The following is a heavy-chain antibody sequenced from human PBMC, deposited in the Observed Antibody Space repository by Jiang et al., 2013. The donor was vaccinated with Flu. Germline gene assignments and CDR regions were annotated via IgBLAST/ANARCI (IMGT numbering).Heavy chain of an antibody. CDR1: GGSFSGYY. CDR3: ARGRIVRFLDF. V-gene: IGHV4-34*01. Sequence: TCAVYGGSFSGYYWSWIRQPPGKGLEWIGEINHSGSTNYNPSLKSRVTISVDTSKNQFSLKLSSVTAADTAVYYCARGRIVRFLDFWGQGTLVTVSS. J-gene: IGHJ4*02. D-gene: IGHD3-3*01. CDR2: INHSGST.